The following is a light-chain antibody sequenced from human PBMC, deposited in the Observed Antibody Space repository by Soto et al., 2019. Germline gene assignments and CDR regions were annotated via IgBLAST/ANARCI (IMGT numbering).Light chain of an antibody. CDR2: GAS. CDR3: HQYNQWPLWT. J-gene: IGKJ1*01. Sequence: EVVMTQSPVTLSVSPGESATLSCRASQGVRNNLAWYQQRPGQAPRLLIYGASTRAAGIPSRFSGSGSETEVTLTIRSLQSEDFAVYYCHQYNQWPLWTFGQGTKVEI. V-gene: IGKV3-15*01. CDR1: QGVRNN.